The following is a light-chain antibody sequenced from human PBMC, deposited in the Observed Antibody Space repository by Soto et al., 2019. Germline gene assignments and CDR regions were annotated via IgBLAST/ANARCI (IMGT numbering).Light chain of an antibody. CDR3: QQYNTYWT. V-gene: IGKV1-5*03. J-gene: IGKJ1*01. CDR2: KAS. Sequence: DIQMTQSPSTLSASVGDRVTSTCRAGQSVSSWLAWYQQKPGKAPKLLIYKASSLESGVPSRFSGSGSGTEFTLTISSLQPDDFATYYCQQYNTYWTFGQGTQVEIK. CDR1: QSVSSW.